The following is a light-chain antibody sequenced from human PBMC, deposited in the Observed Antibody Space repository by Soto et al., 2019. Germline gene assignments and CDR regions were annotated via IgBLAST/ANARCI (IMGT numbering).Light chain of an antibody. V-gene: IGKV1-39*01. Sequence: DIPMTQSPSSLSASLGDRVSITYGASQNISRYLNWYQQKPGKAPKLLIYTASSLQSGVPSRFSGSGSGTDFTLTISSLQPEDFATYYCQRAYSSPLTFGGGTKVDI. CDR3: QRAYSSPLT. CDR1: QNISRY. CDR2: TAS. J-gene: IGKJ4*01.